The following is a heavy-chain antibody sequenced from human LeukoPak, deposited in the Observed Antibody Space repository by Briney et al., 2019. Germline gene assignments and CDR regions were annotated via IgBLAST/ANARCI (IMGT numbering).Heavy chain of an antibody. CDR2: IYYSGST. D-gene: IGHD3-10*01. J-gene: IGHJ5*02. V-gene: IGHV4-59*01. CDR3: ARGVSYGSGSYLVGFDP. Sequence: PSETLSLTCTVSGGSISSYYWSWIRQPPGKGLEWIGYIYYSGSTNYNPSLKSRVTISVDTSKNQFSLKLSSVTAADTAVYYCARGVSYGSGSYLVGFDPWGQGTLVTVSP. CDR1: GGSISSYY.